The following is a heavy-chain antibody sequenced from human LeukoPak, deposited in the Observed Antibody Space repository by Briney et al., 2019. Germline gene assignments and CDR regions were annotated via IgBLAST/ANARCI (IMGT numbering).Heavy chain of an antibody. CDR1: GFTFTNFA. CDR3: AKDDSMVRGITHFDY. CDR2: ISGSGGTT. D-gene: IGHD3-10*01. V-gene: IGHV3-23*01. J-gene: IGHJ4*02. Sequence: PGGSLRLSCVASGFTFTNFAMSWVRQAPGKGLELVSAISGSGGTTYYADFVKGRFTISRENSVNRLFLQMDSLRGEDTAVYYCAKDDSMVRGITHFDYWGQGTLVTVSS.